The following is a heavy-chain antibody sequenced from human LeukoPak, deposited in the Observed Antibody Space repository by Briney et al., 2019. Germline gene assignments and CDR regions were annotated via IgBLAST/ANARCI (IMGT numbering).Heavy chain of an antibody. CDR2: IYYSGST. CDR3: ARRGYDYYDSSGPNYYFDY. CDR1: GGSISSSSYY. V-gene: IGHV4-39*01. J-gene: IGHJ4*02. D-gene: IGHD3-22*01. Sequence: PSETLSLTCTVSGGSISSSSYYWGWIRQPPGKGLEWIGSIYYSGSTYYNPSLKSRVTISVDTSKDQSSLKLSSVTAADTAVYYCARRGYDYYDSSGPNYYFDYWGQGTRVTVSS.